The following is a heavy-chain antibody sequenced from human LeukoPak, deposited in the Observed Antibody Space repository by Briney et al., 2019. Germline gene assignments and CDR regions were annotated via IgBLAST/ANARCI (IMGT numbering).Heavy chain of an antibody. CDR1: GFTFSSYA. CDR2: ISGSGGST. D-gene: IGHD1-26*01. J-gene: IGHJ3*02. Sequence: PGGSLRLSCAASGFTFSSYAMSWVRQAPGKGLEWVSAISGSGGSTCYADSVKGRFTISRDNSKNTLYLQMNSLRAEDTAVYYCAKVQLGYSGSYVAFDIWGQGTMVTVSS. CDR3: AKVQLGYSGSYVAFDI. V-gene: IGHV3-23*01.